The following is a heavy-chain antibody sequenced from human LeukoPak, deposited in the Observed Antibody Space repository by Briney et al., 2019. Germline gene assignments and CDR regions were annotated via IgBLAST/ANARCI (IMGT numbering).Heavy chain of an antibody. D-gene: IGHD3-10*01. J-gene: IGHJ4*02. Sequence: NPSETLSLTCTVSGDSSSRFYWSWIRQPPGKGLEWIGNIYNSGSTNNSPSLKSRVTMPVDTSKNQFSLNLRSVTTADTAVYYCARVRGLGLFDYWGQGILVTVSS. CDR2: IYNSGST. V-gene: IGHV4-59*01. CDR1: GDSSSRFY. CDR3: ARVRGLGLFDY.